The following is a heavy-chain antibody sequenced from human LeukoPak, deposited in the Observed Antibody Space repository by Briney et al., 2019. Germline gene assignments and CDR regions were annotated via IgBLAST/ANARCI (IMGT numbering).Heavy chain of an antibody. J-gene: IGHJ3*02. V-gene: IGHV3-21*01. CDR2: ISSSSSYI. CDR3: AREGGITYYYDSSGYFLDAFDI. CDR1: GFTFTTYS. D-gene: IGHD3-22*01. Sequence: PGGSLRLSCAASGFTFTTYSMSWVRQAPGKGLEWVSSISSSSSYIYYADSVKGRFTISRDNAKNSLYLQMNSLRAEDTAVYYCAREGGITYYYDSSGYFLDAFDIWGQGTMVTVSS.